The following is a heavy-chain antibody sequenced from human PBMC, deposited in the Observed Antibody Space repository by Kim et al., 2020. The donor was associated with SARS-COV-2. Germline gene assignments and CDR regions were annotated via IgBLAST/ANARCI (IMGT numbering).Heavy chain of an antibody. CDR3: AREVRLLRKLDY. Sequence: DYAVSVKSRITINPDTSKNQFSLQLNSVTPEDTAVYYCAREVRLLRKLDYWGQGTLVTVSS. J-gene: IGHJ4*02. V-gene: IGHV6-1*01. D-gene: IGHD1-26*01.